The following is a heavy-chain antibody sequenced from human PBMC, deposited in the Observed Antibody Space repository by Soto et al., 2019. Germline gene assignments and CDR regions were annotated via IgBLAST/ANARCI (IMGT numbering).Heavy chain of an antibody. J-gene: IGHJ5*02. V-gene: IGHV4-34*01. CDR2: INHSGST. CDR1: GGSFSGYY. CDR3: AHRRVDYYDSSGYYYWFDP. Sequence: SSETLSLTCAVYGGSFSGYYWSWIRQPPGKGLEWIGEINHSGSTNYSPSLKSRLTITKDTSKNQVVLTMTNMDPVDTATYYCAHRRVDYYDSSGYYYWFDPWGQGTLVTVSS. D-gene: IGHD3-22*01.